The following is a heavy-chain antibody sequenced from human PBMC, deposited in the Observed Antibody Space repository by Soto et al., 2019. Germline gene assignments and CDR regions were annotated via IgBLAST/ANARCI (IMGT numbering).Heavy chain of an antibody. J-gene: IGHJ3*02. CDR2: IYHSGST. CDR3: ARPAARGPSAFDI. Sequence: TSETLSLTCAVSGYSISSGYYWGWIRQPPGKGLEWIGSIYHSGSTYYNPSLKSRVTISVDTSKNQFSLKLSSVTAADTAVYYCARPAARGPSAFDIWGQGTMVTVSS. V-gene: IGHV4-38-2*01. CDR1: GYSISSGYY. D-gene: IGHD6-6*01.